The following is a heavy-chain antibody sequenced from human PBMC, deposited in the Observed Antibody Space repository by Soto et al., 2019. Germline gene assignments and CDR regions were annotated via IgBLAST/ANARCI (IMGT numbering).Heavy chain of an antibody. Sequence: EVQLVESGGGLVKPGGSLRLSCAASGFTFSSYSMNWVRQAPGKGLEWVSSISSSSSYIYYADSVKGRFTISRDNAKTSLYLQMNSLRAEDTAVYYCARDGDTAMSTVVFDYWGQGTLVTVSS. D-gene: IGHD5-18*01. J-gene: IGHJ4*02. CDR2: ISSSSSYI. CDR1: GFTFSSYS. V-gene: IGHV3-21*01. CDR3: ARDGDTAMSTVVFDY.